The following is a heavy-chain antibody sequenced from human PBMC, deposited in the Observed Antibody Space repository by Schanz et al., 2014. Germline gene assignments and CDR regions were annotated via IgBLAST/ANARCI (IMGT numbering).Heavy chain of an antibody. CDR2: INTGSGDT. J-gene: IGHJ4*02. V-gene: IGHV1-3*04. CDR3: ARGIGGYGANNYFDY. CDR1: EYSFTSYS. D-gene: IGHD5-12*01. Sequence: QVHLVQSGAEVKRPGASVKVSCKASEYSFTSYSMHWVRQAPGQRLEWMGWINTGSGDTKYSQNFRGRVTITRDTSAITAYMELSSLRSEDTAVYSCARGIGGYGANNYFDYWGQGTLVTVSS.